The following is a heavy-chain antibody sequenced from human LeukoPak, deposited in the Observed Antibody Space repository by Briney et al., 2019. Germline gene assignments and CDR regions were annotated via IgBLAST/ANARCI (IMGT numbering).Heavy chain of an antibody. CDR3: ARDVAVAGKPDY. D-gene: IGHD6-19*01. CDR1: GYTFTGYY. J-gene: IGHJ4*02. Sequence: ASVKVSCKASGYTFTGYYMHWVRQAPGQGLEWMGIINPSGGSTSYAQKFQGRVTMTRDTSTSTVYMELSSLRSEDTAVYYCARDVAVAGKPDYWGQGTLVTVSS. CDR2: INPSGGST. V-gene: IGHV1-46*01.